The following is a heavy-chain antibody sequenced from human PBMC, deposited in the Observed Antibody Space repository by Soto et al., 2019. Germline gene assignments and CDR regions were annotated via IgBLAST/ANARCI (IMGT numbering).Heavy chain of an antibody. J-gene: IGHJ5*02. Sequence: SLRLSCTASGFTFSSYAMSWVRQAPGKGLEWVSAISGSGGSTYYADSVKGRFTISRDNSKNTLYLQMNSLRAEDTAVYYCAKVKAYYDSTQGFDPWGQGTLVTVSS. CDR1: GFTFSSYA. V-gene: IGHV3-23*01. D-gene: IGHD3-22*01. CDR2: ISGSGGST. CDR3: AKVKAYYDSTQGFDP.